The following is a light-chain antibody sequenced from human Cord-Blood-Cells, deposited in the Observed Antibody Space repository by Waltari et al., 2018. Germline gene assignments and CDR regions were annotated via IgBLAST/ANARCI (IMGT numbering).Light chain of an antibody. CDR2: EVS. CDR1: SSDVASYNL. Sequence: QSALTQPASVSGSPGQSITISCTGTSSDVASYNLVSWYQQHPGKAPKLMIYEVSTRPSGVSNRFSGSKSGNTASLTISGLQAEDEADYYCCSYAGSSTFAVFGGGTQLTVL. J-gene: IGLJ7*01. CDR3: CSYAGSSTFAV. V-gene: IGLV2-23*02.